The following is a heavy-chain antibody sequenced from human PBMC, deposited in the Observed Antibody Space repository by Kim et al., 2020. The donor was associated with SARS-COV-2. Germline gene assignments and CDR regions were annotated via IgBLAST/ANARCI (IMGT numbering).Heavy chain of an antibody. Sequence: GGSLRLSCAASGFIFSTYCMHWVRQAPGKGLEWVAVISCDGTNKYYADSVTGRFTISRDNSKNTLYLQMNSLRAEDTAVYYCARDIWFGEFFFGAFDIWGQGTMVTVSS. CDR2: ISCDGTNK. D-gene: IGHD3-10*01. CDR3: ARDIWFGEFFFGAFDI. V-gene: IGHV3-30*03. J-gene: IGHJ3*02. CDR1: GFIFSTYC.